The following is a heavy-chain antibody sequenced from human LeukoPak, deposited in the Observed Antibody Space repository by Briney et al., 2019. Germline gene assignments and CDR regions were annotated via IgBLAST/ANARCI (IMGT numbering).Heavy chain of an antibody. CDR2: MNIDGSST. V-gene: IGHV3-74*01. CDR1: GFTFSNYW. J-gene: IGHJ4*02. Sequence: PGRSLRLSCAASGFTFSNYWMNWVSQAPGKGLVWGSRMNIDGSSTIYADSVKGRFTNSRDNANNTLYRQMNSLRTEDTAVYYCAGYTYGYPSDYWGQGTLVTVSS. CDR3: AGYTYGYPSDY. D-gene: IGHD5-24*01.